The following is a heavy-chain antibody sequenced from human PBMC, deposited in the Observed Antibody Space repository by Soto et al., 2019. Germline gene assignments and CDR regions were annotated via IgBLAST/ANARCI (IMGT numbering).Heavy chain of an antibody. CDR1: GYTFTGYY. Sequence: QVQLVQSGAEVKKPGASVKVSCKASGYTFTGYYMHWVRQAPGQGLEWMGWINPNSGGTNYALKFEFRVTVTTDTAISTAYMELRSCRSNDKVVYDFASDAGSQLLCAKPWGQRTPVTVCS. CDR2: INPNSGGT. D-gene: IGHD2-2*01. V-gene: IGHV1-2*02. J-gene: IGHJ4*02. CDR3: ASDAGSQLLCAKP.